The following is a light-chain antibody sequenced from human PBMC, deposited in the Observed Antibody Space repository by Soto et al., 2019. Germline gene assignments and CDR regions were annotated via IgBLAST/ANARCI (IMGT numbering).Light chain of an antibody. V-gene: IGKV3-15*01. CDR3: QQYNNWSLT. Sequence: EIVMTQSPATLSVSPGERATLSCRASQSLSSNLAWYQQKPGQAPRLLIYGASTRATGFPARFGGSGSGTEFTLTISSLQSEDFAVYYCQQYNNWSLTFGGGTKVEIK. CDR2: GAS. J-gene: IGKJ4*01. CDR1: QSLSSN.